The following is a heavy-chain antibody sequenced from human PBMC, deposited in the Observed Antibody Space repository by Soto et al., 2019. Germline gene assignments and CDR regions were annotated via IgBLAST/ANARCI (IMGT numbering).Heavy chain of an antibody. CDR2: VSLTGDRT. D-gene: IGHD2-8*01. CDR3: ARGGGYCTPTRCAIDA. V-gene: IGHV3-23*01. CDR1: RFDFRSYE. Sequence: PGGSLRLSCVGSRFDFRSYETRWVRQAAGKGLEWVSRVSLTGDRTNYAGSVKGRFTVSRDNFKNALYLEMDSLRPDDTAIYYCARGGGYCTPTRCAIDAWGRGTTVTVSS. J-gene: IGHJ5*02.